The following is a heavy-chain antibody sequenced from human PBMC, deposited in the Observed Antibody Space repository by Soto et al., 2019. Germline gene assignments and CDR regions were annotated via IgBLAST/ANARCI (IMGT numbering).Heavy chain of an antibody. CDR1: GFTFSSYS. CDR2: ISSSSSYI. CDR3: ERAPYYYDSSGYWAY. D-gene: IGHD3-22*01. Sequence: EVQLVESGGGLVKPGGSLRLSCAASGFTFSSYSMNWVRQAPGKGLEWVSSISSSSSYIYYADSVKGRFTISRDNAKNSLYLQMNSLRAEDTAVYYCERAPYYYDSSGYWAYWGQGTLVTVSS. J-gene: IGHJ4*02. V-gene: IGHV3-21*01.